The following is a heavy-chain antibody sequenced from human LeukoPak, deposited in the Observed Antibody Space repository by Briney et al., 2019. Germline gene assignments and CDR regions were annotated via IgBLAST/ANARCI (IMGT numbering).Heavy chain of an antibody. V-gene: IGHV2-70*20. CDR2: IDWDDDK. CDR1: GFSLSTSGMC. CDR3: ARIISYYDSSGYYRMYDY. D-gene: IGHD3-22*01. J-gene: IGHJ4*02. Sequence: SGPTLVNPTQTLTLTCTFSGFSLSTSGMCVSWVRQPPGKALEWLALIDWDDDKYYSTSLKTRLTISKDTSKNQVVLTMTNMDPVDTATYYCARIISYYDSSGYYRMYDYWGQGTLVTVSS.